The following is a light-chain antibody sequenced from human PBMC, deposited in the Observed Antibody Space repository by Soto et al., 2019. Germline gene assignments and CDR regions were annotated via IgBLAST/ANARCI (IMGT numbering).Light chain of an antibody. V-gene: IGKV2-30*02. CDR1: QSLVHSDGITY. CDR3: RQGTHWPST. CDR2: KVS. J-gene: IGKJ5*01. Sequence: AVTTQLRLSLPVTLGQPASISCRSNQSLVHSDGITYFSWIQHRPGRSPRRLIYKVSNRDSGVPARFSGSGSGTDFALKISRVEAEDVGVYYCRQGTHWPSTFGQGTRLGIK.